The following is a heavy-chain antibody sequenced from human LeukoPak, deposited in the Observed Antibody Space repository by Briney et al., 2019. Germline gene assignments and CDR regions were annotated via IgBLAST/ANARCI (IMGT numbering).Heavy chain of an antibody. D-gene: IGHD4-17*01. V-gene: IGHV3-48*04. CDR2: ISSSSGTI. Sequence: GGSLRLSCAASGFTFSRFSMNWVRQAPGKGLEWVSYISSSSGTIYYADSVKGRFTISRDNAKNSLYLQMNSLRAEDTAVYYCARVDYGDYAGEDYWGQGTLVTVSS. CDR1: GFTFSRFS. CDR3: ARVDYGDYAGEDY. J-gene: IGHJ4*02.